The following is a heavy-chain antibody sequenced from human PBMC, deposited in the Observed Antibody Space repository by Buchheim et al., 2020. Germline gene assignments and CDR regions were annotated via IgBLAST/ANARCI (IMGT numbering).Heavy chain of an antibody. CDR1: GFTFSSYA. D-gene: IGHD2-2*01. J-gene: IGHJ4*02. Sequence: QVQLVESGRGVVQPGRSLRLSCAASGFTFSSYAMHWVRQAPGKGLEWVAVISYDGSNKYYADSVKGRFTISRDNSKNTLYLQMNSLRAEDTAVYYCARESSHVVDYWGQGTL. CDR3: ARESSHVVDY. CDR2: ISYDGSNK. V-gene: IGHV3-30*04.